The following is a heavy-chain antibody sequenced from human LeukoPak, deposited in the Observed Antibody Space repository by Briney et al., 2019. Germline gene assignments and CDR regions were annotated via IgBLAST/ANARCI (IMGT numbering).Heavy chain of an antibody. CDR1: GGSISSYY. Sequence: WETLSLTCTVSGGSISSYYWSWIRQPAGKGLEWIGRIDSTGSTNYNPSLKSRVTMSVDTSKNQFSLKLSSVPAADTAVYYCARGRYCSADICSGGDAFDIWGQGTMVSVSS. CDR3: ARGRYCSADICSGGDAFDI. J-gene: IGHJ3*02. V-gene: IGHV4-4*07. CDR2: IDSTGST. D-gene: IGHD2-15*01.